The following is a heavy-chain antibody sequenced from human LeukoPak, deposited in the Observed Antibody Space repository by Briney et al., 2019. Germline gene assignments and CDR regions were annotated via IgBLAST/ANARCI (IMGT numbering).Heavy chain of an antibody. CDR3: AKDGYDFWSAYQIDL. CDR2: IKDNGDTT. Sequence: GGSLRLSCAASGFIFTSYAMSWVPQAPGKGLQWVSDIKDNGDTTFYADSVKGRFTISRDKSKNTLYLQMNSLRADDTAVYYCAKDGYDFWSAYQIDLWGQGTLVTVSS. D-gene: IGHD3-3*01. V-gene: IGHV3-23*01. J-gene: IGHJ5*02. CDR1: GFIFTSYA.